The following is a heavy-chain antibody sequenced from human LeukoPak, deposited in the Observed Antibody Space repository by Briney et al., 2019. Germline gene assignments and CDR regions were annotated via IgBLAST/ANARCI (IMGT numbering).Heavy chain of an antibody. D-gene: IGHD2-15*01. CDR2: INHSGST. V-gene: IGHV4-34*01. J-gene: IGHJ5*02. CDR3: ARHRGYCSGSRCYFSWFDP. CDR1: GGSFSGYY. Sequence: SETLSLTCAVYGGSFSGYYWSWIRQPPGKGLEWIGEINHSGSTNYNPSLKSRVTISVDTSKNQFSLKLRSVTAADTAVYYCARHRGYCSGSRCYFSWFDPWGQGTLVTVSS.